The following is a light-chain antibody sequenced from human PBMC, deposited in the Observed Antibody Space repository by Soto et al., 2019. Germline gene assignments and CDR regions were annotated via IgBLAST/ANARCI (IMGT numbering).Light chain of an antibody. CDR2: GAS. CDR1: QSVSRY. J-gene: IGKJ2*01. Sequence: EIVLTQSPGILSSSPGERATLSCRASQSVSRYLNWFQQKPGQAPRLLIYGASSRASGIPDRFSGSGSGTDFTLTISRLEPEDFAVFYCLQYGSSPYTFGQGTKVDIK. CDR3: LQYGSSPYT. V-gene: IGKV3-20*01.